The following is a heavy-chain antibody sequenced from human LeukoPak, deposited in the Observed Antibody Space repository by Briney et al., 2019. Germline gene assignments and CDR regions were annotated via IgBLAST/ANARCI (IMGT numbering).Heavy chain of an antibody. CDR2: IKPDSGSS. D-gene: IGHD6-19*01. Sequence: ASVKVSCKASGYTFTAYYIHWLRQAPGQGPEWMGWIKPDSGSSHYAQKFQGRVTMTRDTSSNSAYMYLTRLKSDDTAVYYCARARVPIAVAGLYYFDYWGQGALVTVSS. CDR3: ARARVPIAVAGLYYFDY. J-gene: IGHJ4*02. V-gene: IGHV1-2*02. CDR1: GYTFTAYY.